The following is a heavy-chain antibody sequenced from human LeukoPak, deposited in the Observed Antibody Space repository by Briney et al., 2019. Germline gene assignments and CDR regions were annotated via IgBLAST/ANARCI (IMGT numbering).Heavy chain of an antibody. Sequence: GGSLRLSCAASGFTFSSYGMRWVRQAPGKGLEWVAFIRYDGSNKYYADSVKGRFTISRDNSKNTLYLQMNSLRAEDTAVCYCAKDAWGGKHFDYWGQGTLVTVSS. D-gene: IGHD3-16*01. CDR3: AKDAWGGKHFDY. CDR2: IRYDGSNK. V-gene: IGHV3-30*02. CDR1: GFTFSSYG. J-gene: IGHJ4*02.